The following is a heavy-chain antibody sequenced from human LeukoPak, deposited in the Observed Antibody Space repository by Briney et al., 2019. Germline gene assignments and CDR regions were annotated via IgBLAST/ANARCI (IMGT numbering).Heavy chain of an antibody. Sequence: PGGSLRLSCAVSGFTFSDHYMDWVRQAPGKGLEWVGRTRNKAHNYTTQYAASVKGRFTISRDDSKNSLYLQMNSLKTEDTAVYYCARSRDRAFDIWGQGTLVTVSS. V-gene: IGHV3-72*01. D-gene: IGHD1-14*01. CDR1: GFTFSDHY. CDR3: ARSRDRAFDI. CDR2: TRNKAHNYTT. J-gene: IGHJ3*02.